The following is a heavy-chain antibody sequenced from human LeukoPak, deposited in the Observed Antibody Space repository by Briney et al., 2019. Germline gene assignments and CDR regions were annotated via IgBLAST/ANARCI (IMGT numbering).Heavy chain of an antibody. CDR2: INHSGST. J-gene: IGHJ4*02. V-gene: IGHV4-34*01. D-gene: IGHD2-15*01. CDR1: GGSFSGYY. Sequence: PSETLSLTCAVYGGSFSGYYWSWIRQPPGKGLEWIGEINHSGSTNYNPSLKSRVTISVDTSKNQFSLKLSSVTAADTAVYYCARGGYCSGGSCYSSDYWGQGTLVTVSS. CDR3: ARGGYCSGGSCYSSDY.